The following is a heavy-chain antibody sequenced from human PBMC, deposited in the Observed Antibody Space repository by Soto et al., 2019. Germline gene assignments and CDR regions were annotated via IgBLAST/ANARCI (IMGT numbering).Heavy chain of an antibody. J-gene: IGHJ1*01. CDR3: AKEKGPSSGWYLPFQR. CDR2: ISYDGSNK. Sequence: QVQLVESGGGVVQPGRSLRLSCAASGFTFSSYGMHWVRQAPGKGLEWVAVISYDGSNKYYADSVKGRFTISRDNSKNTLYLQMNSLRAEDTAVYYCAKEKGPSSGWYLPFQRWGQGTLVTVSS. CDR1: GFTFSSYG. D-gene: IGHD6-19*01. V-gene: IGHV3-30*18.